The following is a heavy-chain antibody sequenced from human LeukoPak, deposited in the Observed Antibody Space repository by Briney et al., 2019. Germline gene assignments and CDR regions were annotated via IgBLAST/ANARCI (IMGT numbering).Heavy chain of an antibody. CDR3: ARDRGRITMVRGVIGY. J-gene: IGHJ4*02. Sequence: ASVKVSCKASGYTFTGYYMHWVRQAPGQGLEWMGWINPNSGGTNYAQKFQGRVTMTRDTSISTAYMELSRLRSDDTAVYYCARDRGRITMVRGVIGYWGQGTLVTVSS. D-gene: IGHD3-10*01. CDR2: INPNSGGT. V-gene: IGHV1-2*02. CDR1: GYTFTGYY.